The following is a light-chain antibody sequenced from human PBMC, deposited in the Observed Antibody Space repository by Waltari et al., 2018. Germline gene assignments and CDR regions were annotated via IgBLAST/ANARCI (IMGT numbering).Light chain of an antibody. CDR1: QSVLYNSNKKNY. CDR3: QQYYDVPYT. CDR2: WAS. J-gene: IGKJ2*01. V-gene: IGKV4-1*01. Sequence: DIVMTQSPASLAVSLRARAPVNCKSSQSVLYNSNKKNYLAWYQQRPGQPPRLLIYWASIRQSGIPDRFRGSGSATEFTLTITSLQAEDVAVYYCQQYYDVPYTFGQGTKVEI.